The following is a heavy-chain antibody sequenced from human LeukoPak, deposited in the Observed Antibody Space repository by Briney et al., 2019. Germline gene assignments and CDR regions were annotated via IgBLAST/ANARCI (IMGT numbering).Heavy chain of an antibody. D-gene: IGHD4-11*01. CDR3: AKASTTSYGMDV. CDR2: ISDSGADT. CDR1: GFTFSYYA. J-gene: IGHJ6*02. Sequence: PGGSLRLSCAASGFTFSYYAMSWVRQAPGKGLEWVSVISDSGADTSYADSGRGRFTISRDNSKNTLYLQMSSLRAEDTAVYYCAKASTTSYGMDVWGQGTTVTVSS. V-gene: IGHV3-23*01.